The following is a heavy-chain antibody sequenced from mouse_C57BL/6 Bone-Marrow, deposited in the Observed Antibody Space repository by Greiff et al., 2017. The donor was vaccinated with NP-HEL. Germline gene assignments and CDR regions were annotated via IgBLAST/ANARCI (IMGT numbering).Heavy chain of an antibody. Sequence: EVQLVESGAELVRPGASVKLSCTASGFNIKDYYMHWVKQRPEQGLEWIGRIDPEDGDTDYGPKFQGKGTKTAETSSNTAYLPLSSLTSEDTAVYYCTTRGYGRPWFAYWGQGTLVTVSA. CDR3: TTRGYGRPWFAY. CDR1: GFNIKDYY. CDR2: IDPEDGDT. V-gene: IGHV14-1*01. D-gene: IGHD1-1*02. J-gene: IGHJ3*01.